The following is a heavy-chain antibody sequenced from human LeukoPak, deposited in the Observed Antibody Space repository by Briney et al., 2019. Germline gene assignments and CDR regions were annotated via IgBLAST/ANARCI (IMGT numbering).Heavy chain of an antibody. D-gene: IGHD6-13*01. J-gene: IGHJ5*02. V-gene: IGHV4-30-2*01. CDR3: ARVRYSSSLSPNWFDP. CDR1: GGSISSGGYY. CDR2: IYHSGGT. Sequence: PSETLSLTCTVSGGSISSGGYYWSWIRQPPGKGLEWIGYIYHSGGTYYNPSLKSRVTMSVDTSKNQFSLKLSSVTAADTAVYYCARVRYSSSLSPNWFDPWGQGTLVTVSS.